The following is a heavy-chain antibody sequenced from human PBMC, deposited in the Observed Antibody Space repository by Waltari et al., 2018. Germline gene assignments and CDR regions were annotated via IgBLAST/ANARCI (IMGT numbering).Heavy chain of an antibody. V-gene: IGHV4-39*01. J-gene: IGHJ1*01. Sequence: QLQLQESGPGLVKPSETLSLTCTVSGDSLSSSYLWGWIRQPPGKGLEWIGRISYSGTPVYSPSLKSRLTISVDTSKNQFSLNLRSVTAADTAIYFCATHRGGHEDFQYWGQGTLVTVSS. CDR2: ISYSGTP. CDR1: GDSLSSSYL. CDR3: ATHRGGHEDFQY.